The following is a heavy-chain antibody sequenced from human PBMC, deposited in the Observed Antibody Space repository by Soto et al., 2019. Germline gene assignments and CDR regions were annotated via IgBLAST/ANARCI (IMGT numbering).Heavy chain of an antibody. CDR1: VFTFSSYC. CDR3: AKTIVGDTHFDY. V-gene: IGHV3-30*18. CDR2: ISYDGSNK. Sequence: PVGSLRLSCSSSVFTFSSYCIHLFLQAPGKGLEWVAVISYDGSNKYYADSVKGRFTISRDNSKNTLYLQMNSLRAEDTAVYYCAKTIVGDTHFDYRGQGNLVTVSS. D-gene: IGHD1-26*01. J-gene: IGHJ4*02.